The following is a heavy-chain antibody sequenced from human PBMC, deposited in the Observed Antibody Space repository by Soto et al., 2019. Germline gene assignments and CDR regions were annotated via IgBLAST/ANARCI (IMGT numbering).Heavy chain of an antibody. J-gene: IGHJ4*02. CDR2: ISGSGFST. CDR1: GFTFSSYA. V-gene: IGHV3-23*01. Sequence: GGSLRLSCAASGFTFSSYAMSWVRQAPGKGLEWVSAISGSGFSTYYADSVKGRFTISRVNSKNTLYLQMNSLRAEDTAVYYCANLQAVGATPFDYWGQGTLVTVSS. D-gene: IGHD1-26*01. CDR3: ANLQAVGATPFDY.